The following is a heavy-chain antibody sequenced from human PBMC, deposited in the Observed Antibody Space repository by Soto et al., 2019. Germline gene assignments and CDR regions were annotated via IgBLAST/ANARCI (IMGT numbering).Heavy chain of an antibody. Sequence: ASVKVSCKTSGDSFISYAISWVRQAPGQGLEWMGGISGYNGNTNYAEKFQDRVTMTTDTSTSTAYMELRSLRSDDTAVYYCARDQKWFDPWGQGTLVTVSS. CDR2: ISGYNGNT. J-gene: IGHJ5*02. CDR3: ARDQKWFDP. CDR1: GDSFISYA. V-gene: IGHV1-18*01.